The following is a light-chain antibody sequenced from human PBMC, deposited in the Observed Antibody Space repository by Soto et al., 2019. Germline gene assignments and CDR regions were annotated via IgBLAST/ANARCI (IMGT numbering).Light chain of an antibody. CDR2: DAS. CDR1: QSVSSY. V-gene: IGKV3-11*01. CDR3: QQRSSWPPNT. Sequence: EIVLTQSPATLSLSPGERATLSCRASQSVSSYLAWYQQKPGQAPRLLIYDASNRATGIPARFSGSGSGTDFTLTIDSLQPEDFAVYYCQQRSSWPPNTFGQGTRLEMK. J-gene: IGKJ5*01.